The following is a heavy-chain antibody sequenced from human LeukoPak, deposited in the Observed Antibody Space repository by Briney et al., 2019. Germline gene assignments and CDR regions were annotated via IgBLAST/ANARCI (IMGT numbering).Heavy chain of an antibody. J-gene: IGHJ4*02. CDR2: IYYSGST. CDR1: GGSISSYY. CDR3: ASNSGGLKRYYFDY. Sequence: SETLSLTCTVSGGSISSYYWSWIRQPPGKGLEWIGYIYYSGSTNYNPSLKSRVTISVDTSKNQFSLKLSSVTAADTAVYYCASNSGGLKRYYFDYWGQGTLVTVSS. D-gene: IGHD6-19*01. V-gene: IGHV4-59*08.